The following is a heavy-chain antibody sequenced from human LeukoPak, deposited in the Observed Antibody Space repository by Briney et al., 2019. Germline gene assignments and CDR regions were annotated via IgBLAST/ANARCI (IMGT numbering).Heavy chain of an antibody. Sequence: PGGSLRLSCAASGFTFSSYEMNWVRQAPGKGLEWVSYISSSGSTIYYADSVKGRFTISRDNSKNTLYLQMNSLRAEDTAVYYCASGRLATFDYWGQGTLVTVSS. D-gene: IGHD3-10*01. J-gene: IGHJ4*02. V-gene: IGHV3-48*03. CDR1: GFTFSSYE. CDR2: ISSSGSTI. CDR3: ASGRLATFDY.